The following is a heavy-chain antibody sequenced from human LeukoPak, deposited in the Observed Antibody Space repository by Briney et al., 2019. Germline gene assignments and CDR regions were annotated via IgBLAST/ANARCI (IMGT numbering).Heavy chain of an antibody. D-gene: IGHD3-22*01. CDR3: VREGYYDSSGYLGAFDY. CDR2: ISSSGSTK. V-gene: IGHV3-48*03. Sequence: GGSLRLSCAASGFTYSSYEMNWVRQAPGKGLEWVSYISSSGSTKSYADSVKGRFTISRDNAKNSVYLQMKGLRAEDTAVYYCVREGYYDSSGYLGAFDYWGQGTLVTVSS. J-gene: IGHJ4*02. CDR1: GFTYSSYE.